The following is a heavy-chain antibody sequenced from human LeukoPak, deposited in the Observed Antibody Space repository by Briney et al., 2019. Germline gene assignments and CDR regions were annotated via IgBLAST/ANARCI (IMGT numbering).Heavy chain of an antibody. V-gene: IGHV4-39*01. CDR2: IYYSGST. CDR3: AGKSCSGGSCYPYYFDY. D-gene: IGHD2-15*01. Sequence: SETLSLTCTVSGGSISSSSYYWGWIRQPPGKGLEWIGSIYYSGSTYYNPSLKSRVTISVDTSKNQFSLKLSSVTAADTAVYYCAGKSCSGGSCYPYYFDYWGQGTLVTVSS. J-gene: IGHJ4*02. CDR1: GGSISSSSYY.